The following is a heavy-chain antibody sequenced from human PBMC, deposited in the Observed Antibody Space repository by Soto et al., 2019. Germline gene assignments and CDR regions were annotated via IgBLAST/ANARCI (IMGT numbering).Heavy chain of an antibody. V-gene: IGHV4-61*03. J-gene: IGHJ4*01. D-gene: IGHD2-21*02. CDR1: GDSVTSGSYY. CDR2: VYYSGST. CDR3: ARVWVTRYAY. Sequence: QVQLHESGPGLVKPSETLSLTCTVSGDSVTSGSYYWSWIRQPPGKGLEWVGNVYYSGSTDFNPSLKSRVTISLDTSKNHFSLNLRSVTAAATAVYFCARVWVTRYAYWGHGTLVTVSS.